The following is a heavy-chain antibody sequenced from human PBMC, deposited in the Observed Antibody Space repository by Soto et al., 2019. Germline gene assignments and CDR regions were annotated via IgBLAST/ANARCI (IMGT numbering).Heavy chain of an antibody. CDR3: ARTGTYDAFWSGDS. V-gene: IGHV4-38-2*02. Sequence: PSETLSVTCTVYFITSGYYLGWIRQPPGKGLEWIGSIYHSGSTYYNPSLKGRVTISINTSKSQFSLNLSSVTAADTAVYYCARTGTYDAFWSGDSWGQGTLVTVSS. J-gene: IGHJ5*01. D-gene: IGHD3-3*01. CDR1: FITSGYY. CDR2: IYHSGST.